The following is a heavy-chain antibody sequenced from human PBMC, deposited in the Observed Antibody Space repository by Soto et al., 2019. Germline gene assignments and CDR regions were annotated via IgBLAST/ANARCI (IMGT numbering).Heavy chain of an antibody. CDR1: GGTFSSYA. V-gene: IGHV1-69*01. CDR2: IIPIFGTA. J-gene: IGHJ1*01. CDR3: ARDRYSSGWDRGYFQH. Sequence: QVQLVQSGAEVKKPGSSVKVSCKASGGTFSSYAISWVRQAPGQGLEWVGGIIPIFGTANYAQKFQGRVTITADESTSTAYMELSSLRSEDTAVYYCARDRYSSGWDRGYFQHWGQGTLVTVSS. D-gene: IGHD6-19*01.